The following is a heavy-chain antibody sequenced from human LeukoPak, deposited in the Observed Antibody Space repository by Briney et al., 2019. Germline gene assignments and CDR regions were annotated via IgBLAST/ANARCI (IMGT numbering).Heavy chain of an antibody. V-gene: IGHV4-39*01. CDR2: IYYSRST. D-gene: IGHD3-22*01. CDR1: GGSLSSSSYY. Sequence: SETLSLTCTVSGGSLSSSSYYWGWIRQPPGKGPEWIGSIYYSRSTYYNPSLKSRVTISVDTSKNQSSLKLSSVTAAETAVYYCARHPDCDDSRGYADYWGQGALVTVSS. J-gene: IGHJ4*02. CDR3: ARHPDCDDSRGYADY.